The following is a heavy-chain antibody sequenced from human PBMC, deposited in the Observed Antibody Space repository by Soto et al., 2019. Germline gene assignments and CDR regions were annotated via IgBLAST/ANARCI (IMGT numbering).Heavy chain of an antibody. CDR3: AKGLGPWMTTDKLDL. CDR1: GFTFGTYA. D-gene: IGHD4-17*01. J-gene: IGHJ5*02. CDR2: TSGSGTNT. V-gene: IGHV3-23*01. Sequence: EVQLLESGGGLVQPGESLRLSCAASGFTFGTYAMNWVRQAPGKRLEWVSATSGSGTNTYYAESMKGWFTISRDNSKNTLYLQMNNLRAEDTAVYYCAKGLGPWMTTDKLDLWGQGTLVTVSS.